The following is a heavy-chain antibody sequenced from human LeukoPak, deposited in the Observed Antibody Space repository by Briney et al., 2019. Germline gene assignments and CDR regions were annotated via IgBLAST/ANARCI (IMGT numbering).Heavy chain of an antibody. CDR2: IIPFFGTT. CDR1: GGTFEDYS. Sequence: SVKVSCRASGGTFEDYSVSWVRQAPGQGLEWMGGIIPFFGTTNYAQKFQGRVTITTDESTSTAYMELSGLRSEDTAVYYCARGEWSMAAAGFDPWGQGTLVTVSS. J-gene: IGHJ5*02. CDR3: ARGEWSMAAAGFDP. D-gene: IGHD6-13*01. V-gene: IGHV1-69*05.